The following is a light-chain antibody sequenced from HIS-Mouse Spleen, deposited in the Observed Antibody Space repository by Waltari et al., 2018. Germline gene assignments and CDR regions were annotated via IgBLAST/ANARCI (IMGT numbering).Light chain of an antibody. CDR2: AAS. J-gene: IGKJ4*01. CDR1: QSISSY. CDR3: QQLNSYPPGLT. V-gene: IGKV1-39*01. Sequence: DIQMTQSPSSLSASVGDRVTITCRASQSISSYLNWYQQKPGKAPKLLIYAASSLQSGVPSRFSGSGSGTDFTLTISSLQPEDFATYYCQQLNSYPPGLTFGGGTKVEIK.